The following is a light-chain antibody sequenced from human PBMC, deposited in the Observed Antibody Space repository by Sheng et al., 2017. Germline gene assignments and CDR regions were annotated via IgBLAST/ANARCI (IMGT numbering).Light chain of an antibody. CDR2: DAS. J-gene: IGKJ4*01. CDR3: QQYGTSPFT. CDR1: QSISRY. Sequence: EIVLTQSPATLSLSPGERATLSCRASQSISRYLAWYQQKPGQAPRLLIYDASNRATGIPARFSGSGFGTDFTLIISRLEPEDFAVYYCQQYGTSPFTFGGGTKVEIK. V-gene: IGKV3-11*01.